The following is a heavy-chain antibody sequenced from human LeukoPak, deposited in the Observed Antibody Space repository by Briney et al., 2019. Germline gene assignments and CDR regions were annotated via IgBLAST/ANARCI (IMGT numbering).Heavy chain of an antibody. D-gene: IGHD6-13*01. CDR3: ARTPSTSETAAGSFEY. V-gene: IGHV1-18*01. CDR2: INAYNGNT. J-gene: IGHJ4*02. Sequence: ASVKVSCKASGYTFTSCGISWVRQAPGQGLEWMGWINAYNGNTNYAHKLQGRVTMTTDPSTSTAYMELRSLRSDDTAVYYCARTPSTSETAAGSFEYWGQRTLVTVSS. CDR1: GYTFTSCG.